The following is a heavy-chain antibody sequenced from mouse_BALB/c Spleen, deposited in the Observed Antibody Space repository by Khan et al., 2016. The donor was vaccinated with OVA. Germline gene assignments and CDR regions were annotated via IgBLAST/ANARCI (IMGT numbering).Heavy chain of an antibody. CDR2: IWSDGST. J-gene: IGHJ4*01. CDR3: ARQPYYHYNIMDY. CDR1: GFSLTNYG. D-gene: IGHD2-10*01. V-gene: IGHV2-6-1*01. Sequence: VQLKESGPGLVAPSQSLSITCTISGFSLTNYGVHWVRQPPGKGLEWLVVIWSDGSTTYNSALKSRLIISKNNSKSQVFLKMNSHQTDDTAMYFCARQPYYHYNIMDYWGQGTSVTVSS.